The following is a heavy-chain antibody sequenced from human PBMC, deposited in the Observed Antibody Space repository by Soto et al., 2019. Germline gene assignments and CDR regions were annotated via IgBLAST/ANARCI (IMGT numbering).Heavy chain of an antibody. J-gene: IGHJ5*02. CDR1: GFTFGDSY. CDR2: ISPGSRYP. V-gene: IGHV3-11*06. D-gene: IGHD2-15*01. Sequence: QVQLVESGGGLVPPGGSLRLSCAGSGFTFGDSYMSWIRQAPGKGLEWLSYISPGSRYPAYADSVKGRFTISRDSAKSSLYLQMMSLTAEDTAIYYCVRGGGGGLFDPWGQGTMVTVSS. CDR3: VRGGGGGLFDP.